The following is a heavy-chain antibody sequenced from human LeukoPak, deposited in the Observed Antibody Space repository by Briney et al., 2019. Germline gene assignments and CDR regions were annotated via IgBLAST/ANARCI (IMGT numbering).Heavy chain of an antibody. CDR3: ARHRSRYGGNSYYYYGMDV. CDR1: GGSFSGYY. CDR2: INHSGST. D-gene: IGHD4-23*01. V-gene: IGHV4-34*01. J-gene: IGHJ6*02. Sequence: SETLSLTCAVYGGSFSGYYWSWIRQPPGKGLEWIGEINHSGSTNYNPSLKSRVTISVDTSKNQFSLKLSSVTAADTAVYYCARHRSRYGGNSYYYYGMDVWGQGTTVTVSS.